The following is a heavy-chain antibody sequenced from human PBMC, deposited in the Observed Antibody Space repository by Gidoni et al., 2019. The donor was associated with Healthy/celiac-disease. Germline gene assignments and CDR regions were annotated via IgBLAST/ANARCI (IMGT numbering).Heavy chain of an antibody. D-gene: IGHD1-1*01. CDR1: GGSISSGGYY. CDR3: ARSRVERPFDY. Sequence: QVQLQESGPGLVKPSKTLSLTCTVSGGSISSGGYYWSWIRQHPGKGLELIGYIYYSGSTYYNPSLKSRVTISVDTSKNQFSLKLSSVTAADTAVYYCARSRVERPFDYWGQGTLVTVSS. J-gene: IGHJ4*02. V-gene: IGHV4-31*03. CDR2: IYYSGST.